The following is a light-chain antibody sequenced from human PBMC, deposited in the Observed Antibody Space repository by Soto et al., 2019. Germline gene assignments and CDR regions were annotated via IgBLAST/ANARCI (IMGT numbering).Light chain of an antibody. J-gene: IGKJ4*01. CDR3: QQYDTWPLT. CDR1: QSVRYN. Sequence: EIVMTQFPATLSVSPGESATLSCRTSQSVRYNLAWYQQRPGQSPRLLIYDASTRATGIPARFRGSGSATEFTLTISSLQSEDFAVYYCQQYDTWPLTFGGGTKVEIK. V-gene: IGKV3-15*01. CDR2: DAS.